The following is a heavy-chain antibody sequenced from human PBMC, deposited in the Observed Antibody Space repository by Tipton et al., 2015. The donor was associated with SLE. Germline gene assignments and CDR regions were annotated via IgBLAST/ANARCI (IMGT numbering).Heavy chain of an antibody. Sequence: GSLRLSCAASGFTFRSYAMHWVRQAPGKGLEYVSVISSDGRITYYADSVKGRFTISRDNTKNTLYLHMGSLRAEDMAVYYCAKDGGSHRFDYWGQGTLVTVSS. V-gene: IGHV3-64*02. CDR2: ISSDGRIT. CDR1: GFTFRSYA. D-gene: IGHD1-26*01. CDR3: AKDGGSHRFDY. J-gene: IGHJ4*02.